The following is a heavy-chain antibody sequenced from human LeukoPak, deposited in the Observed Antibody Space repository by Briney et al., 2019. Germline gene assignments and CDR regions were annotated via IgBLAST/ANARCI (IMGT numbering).Heavy chain of an antibody. V-gene: IGHV3-30*02. CDR1: GFXLSNYA. Sequence: GGSLRLSCVASGFXLSNYAIHWVRRAPGKGLEWLASIRDDGNNEFYADSVKGRFTIPRDNSKNTLYLQMFSLRDEDTAVYHCARDRGYNTGWYNWFDPWGQGTLVTVSS. CDR3: ARDRGYNTGWYNWFDP. D-gene: IGHD6-19*01. J-gene: IGHJ5*02. CDR2: IRDDGNNE.